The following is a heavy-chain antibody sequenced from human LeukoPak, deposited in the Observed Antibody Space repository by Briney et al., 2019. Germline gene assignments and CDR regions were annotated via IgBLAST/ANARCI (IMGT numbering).Heavy chain of an antibody. CDR3: AREAYCSGGSCYYFDY. V-gene: IGHV3-21*03. CDR1: GFTFSSYT. CDR2: ISSGSNYI. D-gene: IGHD2-15*01. Sequence: GGSLRLSCAASGFTFSSYTMSWVRQAPGKGPEWVSSISSGSNYIYYADSLKGRFTISRDNARNSLYLQMNSLRAEDTAVYYCAREAYCSGGSCYYFDYWGQGTLVTVSS. J-gene: IGHJ4*02.